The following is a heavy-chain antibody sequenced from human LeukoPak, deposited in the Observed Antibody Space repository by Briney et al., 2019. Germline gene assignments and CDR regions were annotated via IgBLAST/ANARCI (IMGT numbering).Heavy chain of an antibody. J-gene: IGHJ1*01. Sequence: PSETLSLTCTVSGGSISSSSYYWGWIRQPPGKGLEWIGYIYYSGSTNYNPSLKSRVTISVDTSKNQFSLKLSSVTAADTAVYYCARGSYDSSGYYFAEYFQHWGQGTLVTVSS. V-gene: IGHV4-61*05. CDR3: ARGSYDSSGYYFAEYFQH. D-gene: IGHD3-22*01. CDR2: IYYSGST. CDR1: GGSISSSSYY.